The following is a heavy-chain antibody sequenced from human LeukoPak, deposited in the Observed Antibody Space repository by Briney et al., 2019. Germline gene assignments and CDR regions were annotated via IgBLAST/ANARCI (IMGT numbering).Heavy chain of an antibody. J-gene: IGHJ4*02. D-gene: IGHD4-23*01. V-gene: IGHV3-30-3*01. CDR1: GFTFSSYA. CDR3: ASHDTVAKSFGY. Sequence: GGSLRLSCAASGFTFSSYAMHWVRQAPGKGLEWVAVISYDGSNKYYADSVKGRFTISRDNSKNTLYLQMNSLRAEDTAVYYCASHDTVAKSFGYWGQGTLVTVSS. CDR2: ISYDGSNK.